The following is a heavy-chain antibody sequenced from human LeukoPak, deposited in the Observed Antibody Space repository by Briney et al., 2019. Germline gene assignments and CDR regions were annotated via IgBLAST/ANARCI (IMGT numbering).Heavy chain of an antibody. CDR3: ARESACSGGSCLYYFDY. J-gene: IGHJ4*02. Sequence: SQILSLTCAISGDSVSSNSAAWNWIRQSPSRGLEWLGRTYYRSKWYNDYAVSVKSRITINPDTSKNQFSLQLNSVTPEDTAVYYCARESACSGGSCLYYFDYWGQGTLVTVSS. V-gene: IGHV6-1*01. CDR2: TYYRSKWYN. CDR1: GDSVSSNSAA. D-gene: IGHD2-15*01.